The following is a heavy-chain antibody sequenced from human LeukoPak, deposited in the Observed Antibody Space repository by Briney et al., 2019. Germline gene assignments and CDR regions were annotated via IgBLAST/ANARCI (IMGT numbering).Heavy chain of an antibody. J-gene: IGHJ4*02. V-gene: IGHV4-59*11. CDR1: GFTFSSHS. Sequence: SGGSLRHSCAASGFTFSSHSMAWVRQPPGKGLEWIGFIFYSGTTNYNPSLKSRVTISVDTSKNQFSLKLSSVTAADTAVYYCARGGWNKFDYWGQGTLVTVSS. D-gene: IGHD3-22*01. CDR3: ARGGWNKFDY. CDR2: IFYSGTT.